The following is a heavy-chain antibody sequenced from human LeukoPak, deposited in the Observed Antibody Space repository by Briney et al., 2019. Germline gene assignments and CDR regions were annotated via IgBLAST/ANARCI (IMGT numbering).Heavy chain of an antibody. J-gene: IGHJ4*02. CDR2: IYYSGST. CDR3: ASTPITFGGVIASPGDY. V-gene: IGHV4-31*03. D-gene: IGHD3-16*02. CDR1: GGSISSGGYY. Sequence: SQTLSLTCTVSGGSISSGGYYWSWIRQHPGKGLEWIGYIYYSGSTYYNPSLKSRVTITVDTSKNQFSLKVSSVTAAHTAVYYCASTPITFGGVIASPGDYWGQGTLVTVSS.